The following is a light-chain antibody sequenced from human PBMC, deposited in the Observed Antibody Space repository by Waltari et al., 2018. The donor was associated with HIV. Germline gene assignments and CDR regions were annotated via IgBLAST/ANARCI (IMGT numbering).Light chain of an antibody. CDR1: SSDVGGSTY. J-gene: IGLJ3*02. Sequence: HSALTQPASVSGSPGQPITISCPGSSSDVGGSTYVSWYQQHPGKAPRLMLYDVSTRPSGVSDRFSGSKSGDTASLTISGRQAEDEADYYCESYTSTSVWVFGGGTRLTVL. V-gene: IGLV2-14*03. CDR2: DVS. CDR3: ESYTSTSVWV.